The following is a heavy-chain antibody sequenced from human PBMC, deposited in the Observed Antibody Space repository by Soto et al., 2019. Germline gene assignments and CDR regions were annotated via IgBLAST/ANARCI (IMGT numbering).Heavy chain of an antibody. J-gene: IGHJ4*02. V-gene: IGHV4-61*08. CDR2: IYYSGST. D-gene: IGHD2-15*01. CDR1: GGSISSGGYY. Sequence: PSETLSLTCTVSGGSISSGGYYWSWIRQPPGQGLDWIGYIYYSGSTNYNPSLKSRVTISVDTSKNQFSLKLSSVTAADTAVYYCARRWGRSFDYWGQGTLVTVSS. CDR3: ARRWGRSFDY.